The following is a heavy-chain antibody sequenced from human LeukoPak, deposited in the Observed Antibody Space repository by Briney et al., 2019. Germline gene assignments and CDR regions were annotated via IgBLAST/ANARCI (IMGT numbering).Heavy chain of an antibody. D-gene: IGHD2-15*01. CDR2: INTHTGNP. Sequence: ASVKVSCKASGYTFTNYAINWVRQAPGQGLEWMGWINTHTGNPTYAQGFTRRFVFSLDTSVSTSYLQISSLKAEDTAVYYCARETSGGTFHFDYWGQGTLVTVSS. CDR1: GYTFTNYA. V-gene: IGHV7-4-1*02. CDR3: ARETSGGTFHFDY. J-gene: IGHJ4*02.